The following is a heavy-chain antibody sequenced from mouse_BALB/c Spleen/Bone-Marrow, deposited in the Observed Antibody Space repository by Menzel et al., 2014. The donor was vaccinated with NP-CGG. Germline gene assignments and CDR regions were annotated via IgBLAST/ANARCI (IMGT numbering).Heavy chain of an antibody. J-gene: IGHJ4*01. CDR3: ARGGDSLLRLRSMHY. CDR2: ISNGGGST. Sequence: DVQLVESGGGLVQPGGSLKLSCATSGFTFSDYYMYWVRQTREKRLEWVAYISNGGGSTYYPDTVKGRFTISRDNAKNTLYLQMSRLKSEDTAMYYCARGGDSLLRLRSMHYSGQGTSFPVSS. V-gene: IGHV5-12*02. D-gene: IGHD1-2*01. CDR1: GFTFSDYY.